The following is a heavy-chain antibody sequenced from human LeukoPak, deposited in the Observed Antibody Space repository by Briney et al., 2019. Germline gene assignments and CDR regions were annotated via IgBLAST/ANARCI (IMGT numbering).Heavy chain of an antibody. CDR1: GFTVSSNY. V-gene: IGHV3-53*01. Sequence: AGGSLRLSCAATGFTVSSNYMSWVRQAPGKGLEWVSVIYSGGSTYYADSVKGRFTISRDNSKNTLYLQMNSLRAEDTAVYYCARGPIVGGDDYWGQGTLVTVSS. CDR2: IYSGGST. CDR3: ARGPIVGGDDY. D-gene: IGHD1-26*01. J-gene: IGHJ4*02.